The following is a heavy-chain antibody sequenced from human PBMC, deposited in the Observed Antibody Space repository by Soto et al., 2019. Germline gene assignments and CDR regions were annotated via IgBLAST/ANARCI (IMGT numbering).Heavy chain of an antibody. CDR1: GGSFSGYY. J-gene: IGHJ4*02. CDR3: AVEAQYSSGRSFDY. CDR2: INHSGST. V-gene: IGHV4-34*01. Sequence: SETLSLTCAVYGGSFSGYYWSWIRQPPGKGLEWIGEINHSGSTNYNPSLKSRVTISVDASKNQFSLKLSSVTAADTAVYYCAVEAQYSSGRSFDYWGQGTLVTVSS. D-gene: IGHD6-19*01.